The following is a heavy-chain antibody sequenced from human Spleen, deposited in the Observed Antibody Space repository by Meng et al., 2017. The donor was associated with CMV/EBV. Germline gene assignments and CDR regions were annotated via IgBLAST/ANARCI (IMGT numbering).Heavy chain of an antibody. Sequence: GTLKISCAASGFTFRSYWMNWVRQAPGKGLEWVANINQDGSERYYVDSVRGRFTISRDNAKDAVYLQMNSLSAKDTAVYYCARVGRYCSDTSCYKMNYWGQGTLVTVSS. D-gene: IGHD2-2*02. J-gene: IGHJ4*02. CDR3: ARVGRYCSDTSCYKMNY. CDR1: GFTFRSYW. V-gene: IGHV3-7*01. CDR2: INQDGSER.